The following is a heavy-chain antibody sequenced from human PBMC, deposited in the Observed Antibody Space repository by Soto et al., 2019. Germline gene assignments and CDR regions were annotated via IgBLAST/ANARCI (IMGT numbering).Heavy chain of an antibody. Sequence: GESLKISCKGSGYSFTSYWIGWVRQMPGKGLEWMGIIYPGDSDIRYSPSFQGQVTISADKSISTAYLQWSSLKASDTAMYYCARGYCSSTSCYANFDYWGQGTLVTVSS. D-gene: IGHD2-2*01. CDR3: ARGYCSSTSCYANFDY. J-gene: IGHJ4*02. CDR2: IYPGDSDI. V-gene: IGHV5-51*01. CDR1: GYSFTSYW.